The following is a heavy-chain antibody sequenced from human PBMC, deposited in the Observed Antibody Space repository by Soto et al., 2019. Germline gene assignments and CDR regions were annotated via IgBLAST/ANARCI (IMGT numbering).Heavy chain of an antibody. CDR1: GGTFSSYA. D-gene: IGHD2-15*01. J-gene: IGHJ6*02. CDR3: ARSQGGSSSLDIYYYYYYGMDV. V-gene: IGHV1-69*19. Sequence: QVQLVQSGAEVKKPGSSVKVSCKAPGGTFSSYAISWVRQAPGQGLEWMGGIIPIFGTANYAQKFQGRVTITADESTSTGYMELGSLRSEDTAVYYFARSQGGSSSLDIYYYYYYGMDVWGQGTTVTVSS. CDR2: IIPIFGTA.